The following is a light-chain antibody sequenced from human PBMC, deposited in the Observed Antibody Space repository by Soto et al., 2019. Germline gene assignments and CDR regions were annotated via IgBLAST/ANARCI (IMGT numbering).Light chain of an antibody. J-gene: IGKJ4*01. CDR3: KQYGSSPLT. CDR1: QSVRSNY. Sequence: EIVLTQSPDTLSLSPEERATLSCRASQSVRSNYLAWYQQKPGQAPRFLIYDASSRATGIPDRFSGSGSGTDFTLTISRLEPEDFAVYYCKQYGSSPLTFGGGTKVEIK. V-gene: IGKV3-20*01. CDR2: DAS.